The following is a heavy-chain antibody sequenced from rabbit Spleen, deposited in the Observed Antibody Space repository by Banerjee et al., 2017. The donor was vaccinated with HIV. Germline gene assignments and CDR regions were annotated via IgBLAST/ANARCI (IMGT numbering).Heavy chain of an antibody. Sequence: QEQLMESGGGLVQPGGSLKLSCKASGFDFSRTGVSWVRQAPGKGLEWIGYIDLLFGTTYYANWVNGRFTISKASSTTVTLQMTSLTAADTATYFCARDLAGVIGWNFNLWGPGTLVTVS. CDR1: GFDFSRTG. D-gene: IGHD4-1*01. J-gene: IGHJ4*01. CDR3: ARDLAGVIGWNFNL. V-gene: IGHV1S39*01. CDR2: IDLLFGTT.